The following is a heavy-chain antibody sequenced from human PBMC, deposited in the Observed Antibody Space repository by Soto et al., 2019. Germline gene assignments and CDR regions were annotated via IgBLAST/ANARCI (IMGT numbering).Heavy chain of an antibody. D-gene: IGHD6-25*01. CDR1: GFTFRSYA. V-gene: IGHV3-64D*08. CDR2: ISSNGGTT. J-gene: IGHJ6*02. CDR3: VKGGSGWALDYYGMDV. Sequence: GGSLRLSCSASGFTFRSYAMHWVRQAPGKGLEYVSAISSNGGTTYYADSVKGRFTISRDNSKNTLYLQMSSLRAEDTAVYYCVKGGSGWALDYYGMDVWGQGTTVTVSS.